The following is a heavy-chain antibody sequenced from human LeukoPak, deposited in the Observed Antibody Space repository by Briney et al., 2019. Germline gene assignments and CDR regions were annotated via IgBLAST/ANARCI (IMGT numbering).Heavy chain of an antibody. J-gene: IGHJ4*02. Sequence: GGSLRLSCTASGFTFRNYGMNWVRQAPGKGLEWVAGIWYDGSNKDYVDSVKGRFTISRDNPKNTLYLQMSSLRVEDTAVYFCARRGVVIRVILVGFHKEAYYFDSWGQGALVTVSS. CDR3: ARRGVVIRVILVGFHKEAYYFDS. V-gene: IGHV3-33*01. CDR2: IWYDGSNK. CDR1: GFTFRNYG. D-gene: IGHD3-22*01.